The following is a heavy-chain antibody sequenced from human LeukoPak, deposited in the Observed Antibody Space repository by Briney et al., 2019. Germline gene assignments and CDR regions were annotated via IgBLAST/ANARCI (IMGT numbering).Heavy chain of an antibody. CDR2: IIPIFGTA. CDR1: GGTFSSYA. V-gene: IGHV1-69*13. CDR3: AKPHRAVAGLQYYFDY. Sequence: GASVKVSCKASGGTFSSYAISWVRQAPGQGLEWMGGIIPIFGTANYAQKFQGRVTITADESTSTAYMELSSLRSEDTAVYYCAKPHRAVAGLQYYFDYWGQGTLVTVSS. D-gene: IGHD6-19*01. J-gene: IGHJ4*02.